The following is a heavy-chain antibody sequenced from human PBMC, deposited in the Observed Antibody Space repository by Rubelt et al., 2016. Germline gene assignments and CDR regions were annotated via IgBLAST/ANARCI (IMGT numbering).Heavy chain of an antibody. V-gene: IGHV3-7*04. CDR1: GFTFNQHW. CDR3: ARGHYGRDY. Sequence: VQLVDSGGDLVQPGESLTLSCAASGFTFNQHWMSWVRQAPGKGLEWVADIKPDGSEKYYVDSVKGRFTISRDDPKNSVYLQMDGLGAEDTAVYHCARGHYGRDYWGQGTLVTVSS. D-gene: IGHD3-16*01. J-gene: IGHJ4*02. CDR2: IKPDGSEK.